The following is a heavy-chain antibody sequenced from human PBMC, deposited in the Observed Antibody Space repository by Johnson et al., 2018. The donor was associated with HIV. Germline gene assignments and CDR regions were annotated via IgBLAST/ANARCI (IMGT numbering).Heavy chain of an antibody. Sequence: QVQLVESGGGVVRPGGSLRLSCAASGFTFSSYWMSWVRQAPGKGLEWVAVISYDGSNKYYADSVKGRFTISRDNSKNTLYLQMNSLRAEDTAAYYCATIAAHGAAFDIWGQGTVVTVSS. J-gene: IGHJ3*02. D-gene: IGHD6-25*01. V-gene: IGHV3-30-3*01. CDR2: ISYDGSNK. CDR1: GFTFSSYW. CDR3: ATIAAHGAAFDI.